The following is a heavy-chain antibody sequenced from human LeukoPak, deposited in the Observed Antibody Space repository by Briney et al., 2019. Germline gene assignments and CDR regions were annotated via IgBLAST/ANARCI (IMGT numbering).Heavy chain of an antibody. CDR3: ARGYSSGWYSYMDV. CDR1: GYAFTSYG. V-gene: IGHV1-18*01. Sequence: GASVKVSCKASGYAFTSYGISWVRQAPGQGLEWMGWINTYNGKTNYAQKLQGRVTMTTDTSTTTAYMELRSLRSDDTAVYYCARGYSSGWYSYMDVWGKGTTVTVSS. J-gene: IGHJ6*03. CDR2: INTYNGKT. D-gene: IGHD6-19*01.